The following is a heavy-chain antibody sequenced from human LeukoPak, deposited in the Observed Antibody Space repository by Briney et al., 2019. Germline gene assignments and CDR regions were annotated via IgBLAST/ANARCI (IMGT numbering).Heavy chain of an antibody. CDR3: ARPLDTGYYYGMDV. D-gene: IGHD5-18*01. V-gene: IGHV1-8*01. Sequence: GASVKVSCKASGYTFTSYDINWVRQATGQGLEWMGWMNPNSGNTGYAQKFQGGVTMTRNTSISTAYMELSSLRSEDTAVYYCARPLDTGYYYGMDVWGQGTTVTVSS. J-gene: IGHJ6*02. CDR1: GYTFTSYD. CDR2: MNPNSGNT.